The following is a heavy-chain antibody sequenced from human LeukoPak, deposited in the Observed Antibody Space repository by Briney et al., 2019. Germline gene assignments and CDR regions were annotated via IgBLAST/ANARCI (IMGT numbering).Heavy chain of an antibody. CDR2: IKQDGSEK. J-gene: IGHJ4*02. CDR1: GFTFSDYY. CDR3: ARGPLYGDYDYYFDY. Sequence: GGSLRLSCAASGFTFSDYYMSWIRQAPGKGLEWVANIKQDGSEKYYVDSVKGRFTISRDNAKNSLYLQMNSLRAEDTAVYYCARGPLYGDYDYYFDYWGQGTLVTVSS. V-gene: IGHV3-7*01. D-gene: IGHD4-17*01.